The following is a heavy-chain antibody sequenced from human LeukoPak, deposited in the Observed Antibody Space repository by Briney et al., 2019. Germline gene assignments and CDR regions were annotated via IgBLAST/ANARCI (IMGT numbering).Heavy chain of an antibody. CDR2: INHSGST. CDR3: ARGVVTMVRGVIYASRPKNWFDP. V-gene: IGHV4-34*01. CDR1: GGSFSDYY. D-gene: IGHD3-10*01. Sequence: SETLSLTCAVYGGSFSDYYWNWIRQPPGKGLEWMGEINHSGSTNYNPSLKSRVTISVDTSKNQFSLKLSSVTAADTAVYYCARGVVTMVRGVIYASRPKNWFDPWGQGTLVTVSS. J-gene: IGHJ5*02.